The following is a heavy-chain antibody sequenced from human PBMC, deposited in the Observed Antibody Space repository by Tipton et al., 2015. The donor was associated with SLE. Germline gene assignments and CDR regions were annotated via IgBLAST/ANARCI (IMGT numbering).Heavy chain of an antibody. CDR2: ISSSGSTI. CDR3: ATKSRSSDGR. V-gene: IGHV3-48*04. Sequence: SLRLSCAASGFTFSSYSMNWVRQAPGKGLEWVSSISSSGSTIYYADSAKGRFTISRDNAKNSLYLQMNSLRAEDTAVYYCATKSRSSDGRWGQGTTVTVSS. J-gene: IGHJ6*02. CDR1: GFTFSSYS. D-gene: IGHD1-1*01.